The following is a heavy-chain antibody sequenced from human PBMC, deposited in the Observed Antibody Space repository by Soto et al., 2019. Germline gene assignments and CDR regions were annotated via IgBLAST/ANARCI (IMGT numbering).Heavy chain of an antibody. V-gene: IGHV3-30-3*01. CDR2: ISYDGSNK. CDR1: VFTFSSYA. J-gene: IGHJ5*02. Sequence: GGSLRLSCAASVFTFSSYAMHWVRQAPGKGLEWVAVISYDGSNKYYADSVKGRFTISRDNSKNTLYLQMNSLRAEDTAVYYCARGSVAGIWFDPWGQGTLVTVSS. CDR3: ARGSVAGIWFDP. D-gene: IGHD6-19*01.